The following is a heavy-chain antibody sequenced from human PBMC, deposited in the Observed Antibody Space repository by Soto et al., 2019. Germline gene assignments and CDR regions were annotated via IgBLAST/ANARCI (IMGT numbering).Heavy chain of an antibody. D-gene: IGHD3-22*01. V-gene: IGHV4-30-2*01. Sequence: SETLSLTCAVSGGSISSGGYSWSWIRQPPGKGLEWIGYIYHSGSTYYNPSLKSRVTISVDRSKNQFSLKLSSVTAADTAVYYCASFITTSNYFDYWGQGTLVTVSS. CDR3: ASFITTSNYFDY. CDR1: GGSISSGGYS. J-gene: IGHJ4*02. CDR2: IYHSGST.